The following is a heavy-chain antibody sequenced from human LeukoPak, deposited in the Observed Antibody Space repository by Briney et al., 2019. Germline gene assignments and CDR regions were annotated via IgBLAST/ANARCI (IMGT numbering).Heavy chain of an antibody. D-gene: IGHD1-26*01. CDR3: VREIVGATLYFDY. CDR2: ISAYNGNT. V-gene: IGHV1-18*01. J-gene: IGHJ4*02. CDR1: GYTFTSYG. Sequence: ASLKVSCKASGYTFTSYGISGVRQAPGQGLEWMGWISAYNGNTNYAQKLQGRVTMTTDTSTSTAYMELRSLRSDDTAVYYCVREIVGATLYFDYWGQGTLVTVSS.